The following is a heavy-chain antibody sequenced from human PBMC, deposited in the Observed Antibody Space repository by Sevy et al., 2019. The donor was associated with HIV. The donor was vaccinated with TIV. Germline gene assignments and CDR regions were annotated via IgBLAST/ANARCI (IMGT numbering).Heavy chain of an antibody. Sequence: GGSLRLSCAASGFTFSGYAMHWVRQAPGKGLEWVSLISYDGGNKYYADSVKGRFTISRDNAKNSLYMQMNSLRAEDTAVYYCARVDANYDKGFDPWGQGTLVTVSS. CDR2: ISYDGGNK. J-gene: IGHJ5*02. CDR1: GFTFSGYA. CDR3: ARVDANYDKGFDP. D-gene: IGHD3-22*01. V-gene: IGHV3-30*04.